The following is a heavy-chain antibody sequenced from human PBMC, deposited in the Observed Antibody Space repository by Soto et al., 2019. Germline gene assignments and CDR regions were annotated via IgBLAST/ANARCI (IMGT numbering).Heavy chain of an antibody. V-gene: IGHV5-51*07. CDR2: IYPGASDI. J-gene: IGHJ4*02. Sequence: ESLTISGQSSGYTFIYLWVALVDQVPGKGLEWMGVIYPGASDIRYSPSLEGHVTISADKSTNTAYLQWSSLEAADTAIYYCARQGPSRGSDYGAFDCWGPGNLVTVSS. CDR3: ARQGPSRGSDYGAFDC. CDR1: GYTFIYLW. D-gene: IGHD3-10*01.